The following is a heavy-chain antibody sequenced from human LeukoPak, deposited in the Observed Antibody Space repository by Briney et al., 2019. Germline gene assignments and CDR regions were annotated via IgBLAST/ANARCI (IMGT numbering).Heavy chain of an antibody. D-gene: IGHD6-13*01. CDR2: FDPEDGET. J-gene: IGHJ4*02. Sequence: ASVKVSCKVSGYTLTELSMHWVRQAPGKGLEWMGGFDPEDGETIYAQKFQGRVTMTEDTSTDTAYMELSSLRSEDTAVYYCARDEGEGIAAADIPSPNDYWGQGTLVTVSS. CDR3: ARDEGEGIAAADIPSPNDY. V-gene: IGHV1-24*01. CDR1: GYTLTELS.